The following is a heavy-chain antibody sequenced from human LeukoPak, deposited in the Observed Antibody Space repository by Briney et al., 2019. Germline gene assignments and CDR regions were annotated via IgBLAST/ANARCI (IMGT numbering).Heavy chain of an antibody. CDR1: GFTVSSNY. Sequence: GGSLRLSRAASGFTVSSNYMSWVRQAPGKGLEWVSVIYSGGSTYYADSVKGRFTISRDNSKNTLYLQMNSLRAEDTAVYYCAGNSDFWSGYFAIWGQGTVVTVSS. D-gene: IGHD3-3*01. CDR3: AGNSDFWSGYFAI. V-gene: IGHV3-53*01. J-gene: IGHJ4*02. CDR2: IYSGGST.